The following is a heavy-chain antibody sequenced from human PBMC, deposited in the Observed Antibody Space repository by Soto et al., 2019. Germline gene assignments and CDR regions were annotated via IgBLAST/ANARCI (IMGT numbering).Heavy chain of an antibody. Sequence: EVQLLESGGRLVQPGGSLRLSCVASGFSFSTYPMTWVRQAPGKGLEWVSLISGSGTNTYYAESVKGRFTISRDNSQNTLYLQMNTLRAEDTAVYDCATEKPTTTCFDSWGQGTMVTVSS. CDR3: ATEKPTTTCFDS. CDR2: ISGSGTNT. D-gene: IGHD1-1*01. CDR1: GFSFSTYP. J-gene: IGHJ4*02. V-gene: IGHV3-23*01.